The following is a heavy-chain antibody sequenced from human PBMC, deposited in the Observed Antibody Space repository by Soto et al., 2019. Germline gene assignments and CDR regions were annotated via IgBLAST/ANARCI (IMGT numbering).Heavy chain of an antibody. CDR3: AREGSDAFDI. J-gene: IGHJ3*02. CDR1: GGSVSSGSYY. D-gene: IGHD3-10*01. CDR2: IYYSGST. V-gene: IGHV4-61*01. Sequence: QVQLQESGPGLVKPSETLSLTCTVSGGSVSSGSYYWSWIRQPPGKGLEWIGYIYYSGSTNYNPSLKSRVTISVDTSKNQVSLKLSSVTAADTAVYYCAREGSDAFDIWGQGTMVTVSS.